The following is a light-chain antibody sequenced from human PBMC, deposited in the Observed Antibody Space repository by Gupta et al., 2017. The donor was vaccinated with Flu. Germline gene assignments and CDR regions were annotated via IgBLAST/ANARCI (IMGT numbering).Light chain of an antibody. CDR2: EVR. CDR3: CSDAGSDIYV. Sequence: SITISCTGTSSVVGSCNVVSWYHQHPAKPLHLIIYEVRRRPAGVSSRFSGTKSGNTASLTISALQAEDAADYFGCSDAGSDIYVFGTGTTVTVL. CDR1: SSVVGSCNV. J-gene: IGLJ1*01. V-gene: IGLV2-23*02.